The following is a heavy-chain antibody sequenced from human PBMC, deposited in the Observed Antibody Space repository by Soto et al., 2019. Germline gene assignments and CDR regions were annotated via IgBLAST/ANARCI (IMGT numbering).Heavy chain of an antibody. V-gene: IGHV1-69*13. J-gene: IGHJ3*02. CDR1: GGTFSSYA. CDR3: ATRGTMIVVVNHDDFDI. D-gene: IGHD3-22*01. Sequence: SVKVSCKASGGTFSSYAISWVRQAPGQGLEWMGGIIPIFGTANYAQKFQGRVTITADESTSTAYMELSSLRSEDTAVYYCATRGTMIVVVNHDDFDIWGQGTMVTVSS. CDR2: IIPIFGTA.